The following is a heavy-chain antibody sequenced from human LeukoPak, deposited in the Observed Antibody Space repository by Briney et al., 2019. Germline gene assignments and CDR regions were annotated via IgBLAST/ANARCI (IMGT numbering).Heavy chain of an antibody. V-gene: IGHV3-21*04. J-gene: IGHJ4*02. Sequence: GGSLRLSCAASGFTFSSYSMNWVRQAPGKGLEWVSSISSSSSYIYYADSVKGRFTISRDNAKNSLYLQMNSLRAEDTALYYCARATGVVLMVYDYWGQGTLVTVSS. CDR3: ARATGVVLMVYDY. CDR2: ISSSSSYI. CDR1: GFTFSSYS. D-gene: IGHD2-8*01.